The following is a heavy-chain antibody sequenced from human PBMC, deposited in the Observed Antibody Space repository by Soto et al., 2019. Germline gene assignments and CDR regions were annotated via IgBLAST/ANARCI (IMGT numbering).Heavy chain of an antibody. D-gene: IGHD1-26*01. CDR2: IYYSGST. Sequence: QVQLQESGPGLVKPSETLSLTCTVSGGSISSYYWSWIRQPPGKGLEWIGYIYYSGSTNYNPSIKSRVTLSVDTSKNQFSLKLSSVTAADTAVYYCAWYSGSYYYYGMDVWGQGTTVTVS. V-gene: IGHV4-59*01. CDR1: GGSISSYY. J-gene: IGHJ6*02. CDR3: AWYSGSYYYYGMDV.